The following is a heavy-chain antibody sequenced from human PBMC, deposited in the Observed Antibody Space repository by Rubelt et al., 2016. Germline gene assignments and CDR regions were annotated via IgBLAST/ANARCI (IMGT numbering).Heavy chain of an antibody. V-gene: IGHV4-34*01. J-gene: IGHJ4*02. CDR3: ARHSTVVTPPTDY. CDR2: IYYSGST. CDR1: GGSFSGYY. Sequence: QVQLQQWGAGLLKPSETLSLTCAVYGGSFSGYYWSWIRQHPGKGLEWIGYIYYSGSTYYNPSLKSRVTISVDTSKNQFSLKLSSVTAADTAVYYCARHSTVVTPPTDYWGQGTLVTVSS. D-gene: IGHD4-23*01.